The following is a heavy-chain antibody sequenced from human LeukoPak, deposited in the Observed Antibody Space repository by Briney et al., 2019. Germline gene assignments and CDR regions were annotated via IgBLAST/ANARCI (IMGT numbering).Heavy chain of an antibody. CDR1: GGSISSGGYY. V-gene: IGHV4-31*03. Sequence: PSETLSLTCTVSGGSISSGGYYWSWIRQHPEKGLEWIGYIYYSGSTYYNPSLKSRVTISVDTSKNQFSLKLSSVTAADTAVYYCARDPGYGGGFDYWGQGTLVTVSS. J-gene: IGHJ4*02. D-gene: IGHD5-12*01. CDR2: IYYSGST. CDR3: ARDPGYGGGFDY.